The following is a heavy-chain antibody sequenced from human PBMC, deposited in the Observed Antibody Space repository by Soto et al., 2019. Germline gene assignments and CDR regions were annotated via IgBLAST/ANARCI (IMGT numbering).Heavy chain of an antibody. V-gene: IGHV1-3*01. CDR3: ATDRGNCIRTSCYAYDYYGMDV. D-gene: IGHD2-2*01. J-gene: IGHJ6*04. CDR2: INVGNGNT. Sequence: ASDKVSCKASGYSFTSYAMHWVRQAPGQRLEWMGWINVGNGNTKYAQKFQERVTITRDTSTSTAYMELSSLRSEDTAVYYCATDRGNCIRTSCYAYDYYGMDVWGKGTTVTVSS. CDR1: GYSFTSYA.